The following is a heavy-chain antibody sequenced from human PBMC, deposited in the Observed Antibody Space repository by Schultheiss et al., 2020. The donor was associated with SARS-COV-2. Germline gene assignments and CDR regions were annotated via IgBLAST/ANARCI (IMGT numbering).Heavy chain of an antibody. CDR2: IYTSGST. J-gene: IGHJ6*02. CDR1: GGSISSYY. D-gene: IGHD2-15*01. V-gene: IGHV4-4*07. CDR3: ARDRSENYYYGMDV. Sequence: SETLSLTCTVSGGSISSYYWSWIRQPAGKGLEWIGRIYTSGSTNYNPSLKSRVTMSIDTSKNQFSLKLSSVTAADTAVYYCARDRSENYYYGMDVWGQGTTVTVSS.